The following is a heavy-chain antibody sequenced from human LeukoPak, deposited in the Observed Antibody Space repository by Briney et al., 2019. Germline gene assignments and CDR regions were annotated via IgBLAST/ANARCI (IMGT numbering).Heavy chain of an antibody. D-gene: IGHD3-3*01. V-gene: IGHV4-4*07. CDR3: AREGLRFLEWLPYYYYGMDV. CDR2: IYTSGST. J-gene: IGHJ6*02. Sequence: KPSETLSLTCTVSGGSISSYYWSWIRQPAGKGLEWIGRIYTSGSTNYNPSLKSRVTMSVDTSKNQFSLKLSSVTAADTAVYYCAREGLRFLEWLPYYYYGMDVWGQGTTVTVSS. CDR1: GGSISSYY.